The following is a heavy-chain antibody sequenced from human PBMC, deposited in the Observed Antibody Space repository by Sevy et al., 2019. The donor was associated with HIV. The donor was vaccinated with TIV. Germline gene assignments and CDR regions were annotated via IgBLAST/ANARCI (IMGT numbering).Heavy chain of an antibody. Sequence: GGSLRLSCEASGFTFNNAWMSWVRQAPGKGLEWVGRIKSKIDGAKTDFAAPVKGRFAISRDDSKNTLYLQMNSLKTEDTAVYYCTAGVGTSDFGYWGRGVLVTVSS. CDR2: IKSKIDGAKT. CDR1: GFTFNNAW. V-gene: IGHV3-15*01. J-gene: IGHJ4*02. D-gene: IGHD1-26*01. CDR3: TAGVGTSDFGY.